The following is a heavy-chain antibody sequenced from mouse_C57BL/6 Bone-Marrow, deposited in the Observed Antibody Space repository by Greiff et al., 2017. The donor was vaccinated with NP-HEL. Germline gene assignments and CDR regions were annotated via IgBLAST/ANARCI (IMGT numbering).Heavy chain of an antibody. D-gene: IGHD1-1*01. V-gene: IGHV1-54*01. CDR3: ARKVDWYFDV. CDR2: INPGSGGT. J-gene: IGHJ1*03. CDR1: GYAFTNYL. Sequence: VQLQQSGAELVRPGTSVKVSCTASGYAFTNYLIEWVKQRPGQGLEWIGVINPGSGGTNYNEKFQGKATLTADKSSSTAYMQLSSLTSEDSAVYFCARKVDWYFDVWGTGTTVTVSS.